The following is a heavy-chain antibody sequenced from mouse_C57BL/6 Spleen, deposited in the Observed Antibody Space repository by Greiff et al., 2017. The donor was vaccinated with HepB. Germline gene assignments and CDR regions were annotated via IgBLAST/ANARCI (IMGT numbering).Heavy chain of an antibody. CDR3: ARASYYYGSSLYWYFDV. Sequence: EVKLMESGGGLVQSGRSLRLSCATSGFTFSDFYMEWVRQAPGKGLEWIAASRNKANDYTTEYSASVKGRFIVSRDTSQSILYLQMNALRAEDTAIYYCARASYYYGSSLYWYFDVWGTGTTVTVSS. V-gene: IGHV7-1*01. CDR2: SRNKANDYTT. J-gene: IGHJ1*03. CDR1: GFTFSDFY. D-gene: IGHD1-1*01.